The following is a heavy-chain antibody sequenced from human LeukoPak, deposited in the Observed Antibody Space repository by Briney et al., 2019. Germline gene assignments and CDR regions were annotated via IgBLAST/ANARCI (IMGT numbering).Heavy chain of an antibody. CDR1: GYTFTRYY. J-gene: IGHJ4*02. CDR3: TRGGYGGPRVAFDY. V-gene: IGHV1-46*01. D-gene: IGHD1-1*01. CDR2: ISASGAST. Sequence: ASVKVSCKASGYTFTRYYMHLVRQAPGQGLEWVGVISASGASTSYEKQVQGRVIMTRDTATSTVHMDLSSLRSEDTAVYYCTRGGYGGPRVAFDYWGQGTLVTVSS.